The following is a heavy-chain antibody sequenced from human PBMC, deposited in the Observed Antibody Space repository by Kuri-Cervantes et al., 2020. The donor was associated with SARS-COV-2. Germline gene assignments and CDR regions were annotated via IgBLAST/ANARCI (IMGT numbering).Heavy chain of an antibody. Sequence: LSLTCAASGFTFSSYGMHWVRQAPGKGLEWVAVISYDGSNKYYADSVKGRFTISRDNSKNTLYLQMNSLRAEDTAVYYCAKDRSGYYQYWGQGTLVTVSS. D-gene: IGHD3-22*01. J-gene: IGHJ4*02. CDR2: ISYDGSNK. CDR1: GFTFSSYG. CDR3: AKDRSGYYQY. V-gene: IGHV3-30*18.